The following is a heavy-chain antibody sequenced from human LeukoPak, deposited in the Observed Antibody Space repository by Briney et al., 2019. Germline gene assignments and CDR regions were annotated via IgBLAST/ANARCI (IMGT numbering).Heavy chain of an antibody. Sequence: ASVKVSCKASGYTFTGYYMHWVRQAPGQGLEWMGRINPNSGGTNYAQKFQGGVTMTRDTSISTAYMELSRLRSDDTAVYYCARGAVAATGEEWFDPWGQGTLVTVSS. CDR3: ARGAVAATGEEWFDP. CDR1: GYTFTGYY. J-gene: IGHJ5*02. D-gene: IGHD6-19*01. CDR2: INPNSGGT. V-gene: IGHV1-2*06.